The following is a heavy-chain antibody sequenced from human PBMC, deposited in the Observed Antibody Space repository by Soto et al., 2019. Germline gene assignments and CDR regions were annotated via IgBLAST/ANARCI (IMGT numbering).Heavy chain of an antibody. CDR3: ARHTGRGYSGSYFTNDY. Sequence: PSETLSLTCTVSGGSISSSSYYWGWIRQPPGKGLEWIGSIYYSGSTYYNPSLKSRVTISVDTSKNQFSLKLSSVTAADTAVYYCARHTGRGYSGSYFTNDYWGQGTLVTVS. D-gene: IGHD1-26*01. V-gene: IGHV4-39*01. CDR1: GGSISSSSYY. J-gene: IGHJ4*02. CDR2: IYYSGST.